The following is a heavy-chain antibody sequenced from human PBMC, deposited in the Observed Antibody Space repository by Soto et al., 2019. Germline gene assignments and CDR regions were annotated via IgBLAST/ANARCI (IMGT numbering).Heavy chain of an antibody. CDR1: GGSISSYY. CDR2: IYYSGST. J-gene: IGHJ4*02. Sequence: SETLSLTCTVSGGSISSYYWSWIRQSPGKGLEWIGYIYYSGSTNYNPSLKSRVTISVDTSKNQFSLKLSSVTAADTAVYYCARGQLVSLYYFDYWGQGTLVTVSS. CDR3: ARGQLVSLYYFDY. V-gene: IGHV4-59*01. D-gene: IGHD6-6*01.